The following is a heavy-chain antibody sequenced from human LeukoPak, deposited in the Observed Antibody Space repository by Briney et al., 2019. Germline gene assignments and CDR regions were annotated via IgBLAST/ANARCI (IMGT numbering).Heavy chain of an antibody. V-gene: IGHV3-7*05. Sequence: GGSLRLSCAASGFTFSSYWMTWVRQAPGKGLEWVANINQDGSEKYYVDSVKGRFTISRDNAKNSLFLEMNSLRAEDTAVYYCARGRMAVAGSYEYWGQGTLVTVSS. J-gene: IGHJ4*02. CDR3: ARGRMAVAGSYEY. CDR2: INQDGSEK. CDR1: GFTFSSYW. D-gene: IGHD6-19*01.